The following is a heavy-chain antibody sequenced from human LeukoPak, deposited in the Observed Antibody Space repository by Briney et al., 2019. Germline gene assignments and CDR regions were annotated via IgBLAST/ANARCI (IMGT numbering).Heavy chain of an antibody. V-gene: IGHV1-2*02. CDR3: ARDFPRGIAVNY. Sequence: ASVKVSCKASGYTFTGYYMHWVRQAPGQGLEWMGWINPNSGGTNYAQKFQGRVTMTRDTSISTAHMELSRLRSDDTAVYYYARDFPRGIAVNYWGQGTLVTVSS. J-gene: IGHJ4*02. D-gene: IGHD6-19*01. CDR2: INPNSGGT. CDR1: GYTFTGYY.